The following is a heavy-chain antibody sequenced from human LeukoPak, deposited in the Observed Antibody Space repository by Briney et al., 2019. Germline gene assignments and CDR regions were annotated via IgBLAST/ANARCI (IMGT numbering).Heavy chain of an antibody. Sequence: GGALRLSCAASGFTFSSYSMSWVRQAPGKGREWVSAISWSGCRTYYADSVKGRFTISRDNSKNTLYLQMNSLRAEDTAVYYCAKLLYSGSYYPYAMDVWGQGTTVTVSS. CDR3: AKLLYSGSYYPYAMDV. D-gene: IGHD1-26*01. CDR1: GFTFSSYS. CDR2: ISWSGCRT. J-gene: IGHJ6*02. V-gene: IGHV3-23*01.